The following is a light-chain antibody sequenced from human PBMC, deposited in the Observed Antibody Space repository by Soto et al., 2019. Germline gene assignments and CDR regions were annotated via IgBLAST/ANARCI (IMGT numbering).Light chain of an antibody. CDR3: ASWDDSLNGPV. CDR2: TNT. J-gene: IGLJ1*01. Sequence: QSVLTQPPSASGTPGQRVTTSCSGSSSNVGGNPVNWYQHVPTTAPKLLIYTNTQRPSGVPDRFSGSKSGTSASLAISGLQSEDEADYYSASWDDSLNGPVFGTGTKVTV. CDR1: SSNVGGNP. V-gene: IGLV1-44*01.